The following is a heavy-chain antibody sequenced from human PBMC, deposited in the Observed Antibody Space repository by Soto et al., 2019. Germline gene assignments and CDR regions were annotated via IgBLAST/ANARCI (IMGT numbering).Heavy chain of an antibody. CDR1: GFTFSDYY. J-gene: IGHJ4*02. V-gene: IGHV3-11*01. D-gene: IGHD2-2*01. CDR2: ISSSGSTI. Sequence: GGSLRLSCAASGFTFSDYYMSWIRQAPGKGLEWVSYISSSGSTIYYADSVKGRFTISRDNAKNSLYLQMNSLRAEDTAVYYCARVNLVVPAATLYYFDYWGQGTLVTVSS. CDR3: ARVNLVVPAATLYYFDY.